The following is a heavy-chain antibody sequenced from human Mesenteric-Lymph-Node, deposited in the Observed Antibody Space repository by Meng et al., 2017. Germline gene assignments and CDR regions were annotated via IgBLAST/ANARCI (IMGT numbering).Heavy chain of an antibody. V-gene: IGHV4-34*01. CDR3: ARGPDRAKAGY. J-gene: IGHJ4*02. D-gene: IGHD6-25*01. CDR2: IHPSGSL. Sequence: SETLSLTCAVSGGSFNDYYWNWIRQPPGKGLEWIGEIHPSGSLNYNPSLKSRVTISLDTSKNQFSLKLSSVTAADTAIYYCARGPDRAKAGYRGQGTLVTVSS. CDR1: GGSFNDYY.